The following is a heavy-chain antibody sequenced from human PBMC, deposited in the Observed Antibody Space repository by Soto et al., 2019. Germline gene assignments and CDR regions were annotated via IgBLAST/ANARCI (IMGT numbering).Heavy chain of an antibody. Sequence: GGSLRLSCAASGFTFSNAWMSWVRQAPGKGLEWVGRIKSKTDGGTTDYAAPVKGRFTISRDDSKNTLYLQMNSLKTEDTAVYYCTTDNPPYYDFWSGYSPFDYWGQGTLVTVSS. CDR2: IKSKTDGGTT. CDR1: GFTFSNAW. V-gene: IGHV3-15*01. CDR3: TTDNPPYYDFWSGYSPFDY. J-gene: IGHJ4*02. D-gene: IGHD3-3*01.